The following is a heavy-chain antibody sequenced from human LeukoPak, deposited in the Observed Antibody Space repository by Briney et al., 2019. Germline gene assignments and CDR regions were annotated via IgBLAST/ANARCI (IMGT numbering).Heavy chain of an antibody. CDR1: GFTFSSYA. D-gene: IGHD3-3*01. J-gene: IGHJ1*01. Sequence: GGSLRLSCAASGFTFSSYAMSWVRQAPGKGLEWVSAISGSGGSTYYADSVKGRFTISRDNSKNTLSLQMNSLRAEDTAVYYCAKIFDALNSPYQHWGQGTLVTVSS. V-gene: IGHV3-23*01. CDR3: AKIFDALNSPYQH. CDR2: ISGSGGST.